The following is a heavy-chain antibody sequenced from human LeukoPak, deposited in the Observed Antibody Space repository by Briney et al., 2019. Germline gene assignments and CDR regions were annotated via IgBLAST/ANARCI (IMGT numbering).Heavy chain of an antibody. CDR3: ARDYCSSTSCLFDY. J-gene: IGHJ4*02. CDR2: INPNSGTT. Sequence: ASVKVSCKASGYTFTGYHMHWVRQAPGQGLEGMGRINPNSGTTNYDQKLQGRVTITRDTSMSTASMELSRLRSDDTAVYYCARDYCSSTSCLFDYWGQGTLVTVSS. V-gene: IGHV1-2*06. CDR1: GYTFTGYH. D-gene: IGHD2-2*01.